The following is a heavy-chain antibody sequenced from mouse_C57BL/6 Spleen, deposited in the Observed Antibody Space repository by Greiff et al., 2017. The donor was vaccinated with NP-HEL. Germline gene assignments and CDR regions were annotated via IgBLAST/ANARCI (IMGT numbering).Heavy chain of an antibody. D-gene: IGHD4-1*01. CDR3: TRTGTFAY. Sequence: EVQLQQSGAELVRPGASVKLSCTASGFNIKDYYMHWVKQRPEQGLEWIGRIDPEDGDTEYAPKFQGTATMTADTSSTTASLQLSSLTSEDTVVYYCTRTGTFAYWGQGTMVTVSA. V-gene: IGHV14-1*01. CDR1: GFNIKDYY. J-gene: IGHJ3*01. CDR2: IDPEDGDT.